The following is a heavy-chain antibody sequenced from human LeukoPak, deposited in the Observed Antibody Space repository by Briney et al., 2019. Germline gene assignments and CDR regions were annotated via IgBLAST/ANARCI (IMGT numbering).Heavy chain of an antibody. V-gene: IGHV3-23*01. CDR3: AKDYYDSSGYYFYYYYGMDV. D-gene: IGHD3-22*01. Sequence: PGGSLRLSCAASGFTFSSYAMSWVRQAPGKGLEWVSAISGSGGSTYYADSVKGRFTISRDNSKNTLYLQMNSLRAEDTAVYYCAKDYYDSSGYYFYYYYGMDVWGQGTTVTVSS. CDR2: ISGSGGST. J-gene: IGHJ6*02. CDR1: GFTFSSYA.